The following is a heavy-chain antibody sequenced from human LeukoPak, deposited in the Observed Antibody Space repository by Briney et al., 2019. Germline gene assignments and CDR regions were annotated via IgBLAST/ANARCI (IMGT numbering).Heavy chain of an antibody. J-gene: IGHJ5*02. V-gene: IGHV3-21*01. CDR2: ISSSSAYI. CDR1: GFTFTSDT. D-gene: IGHD3-22*01. CDR3: ARGFESSYYDSPAWFDP. Sequence: GGSLRLSCAASGFTFTSDTMNWVRQAPGKGLDWVSSISSSSAYIYYADSVKGRFTISRDNAKNSLYLQMNSLRAEDTAVYYCARGFESSYYDSPAWFDPWGQGTLVTVCS.